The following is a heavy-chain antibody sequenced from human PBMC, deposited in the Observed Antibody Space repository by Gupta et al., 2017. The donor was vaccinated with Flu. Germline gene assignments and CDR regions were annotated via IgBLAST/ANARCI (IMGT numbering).Heavy chain of an antibody. D-gene: IGHD4-17*01. CDR1: TFSTYS. CDR3: ARDWDFGGYFDY. J-gene: IGHJ4*02. CDR2: ISSSSSII. V-gene: IGHV3-48*01. Sequence: TFSTYSMNWVRQAPGKGLEWVSYISSSSSIIYYADSVKGRFSISRDNAKNSLYLQMNSLRAEDTAVYYCARDWDFGGYFDYWGQGTLVTVSS.